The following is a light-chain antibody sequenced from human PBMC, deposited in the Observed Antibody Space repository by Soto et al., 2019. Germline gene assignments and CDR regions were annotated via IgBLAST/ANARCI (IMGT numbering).Light chain of an antibody. V-gene: IGKV3-15*01. CDR2: GAS. CDR1: QSISNN. Sequence: EIVMTQSPATLSVSPGERATLSCRASQSISNNLAWYQQKPGQAPRLLIYGAGASTRATGIPARFGGSGSGTEFTLTISSLQSEDFAVYYCQQYNNWPRTFGQGTRVEIK. CDR3: QQYNNWPRT. J-gene: IGKJ1*01.